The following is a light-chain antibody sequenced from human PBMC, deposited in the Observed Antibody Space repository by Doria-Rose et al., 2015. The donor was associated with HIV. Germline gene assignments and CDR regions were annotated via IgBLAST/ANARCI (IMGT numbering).Light chain of an antibody. V-gene: IGKV3-11*01. J-gene: IGKJ4*01. CDR1: QSVSRF. CDR2: SAS. Sequence: APLSLSPGERTTLSCRASQSVSRFLVWYQQKPGQAPRLLIYSASNRATGIPARFGGSGSGTDFTLTISSLEPEDFAVYYCQQRSSWPLTFGGGTKVEIK. CDR3: QQRSSWPLT.